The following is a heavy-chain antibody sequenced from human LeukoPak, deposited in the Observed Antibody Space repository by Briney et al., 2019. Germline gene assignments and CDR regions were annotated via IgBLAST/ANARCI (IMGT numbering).Heavy chain of an antibody. V-gene: IGHV3-21*01. Sequence: PGGSLRLSCAASGFTFSSYSMNWVRQAPGKGLEWVSSISSSSSYIYYADSVKGLFTISRDNAKNSLYLQMNSLRAEDTAVYYCARVERGYSSGWTWYFDLWGRGTLVTVSS. CDR3: ARVERGYSSGWTWYFDL. J-gene: IGHJ2*01. CDR1: GFTFSSYS. CDR2: ISSSSSYI. D-gene: IGHD6-19*01.